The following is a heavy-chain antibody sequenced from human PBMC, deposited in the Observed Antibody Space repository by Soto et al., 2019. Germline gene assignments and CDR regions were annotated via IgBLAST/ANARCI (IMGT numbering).Heavy chain of an antibody. J-gene: IGHJ3*02. Sequence: SETLSLTCTVSVGSIGNYYWSWIRQPPGKGLEWIGYIHYSVSTWYNPSLKSRVTISVDKSRNQFSLKLSSVTAADTAVYFCAKNLYGYYAKTDIWGQGTMVTVSS. CDR3: AKNLYGYYAKTDI. CDR1: VGSIGNYY. V-gene: IGHV4-59*01. D-gene: IGHD3-3*01. CDR2: IHYSVST.